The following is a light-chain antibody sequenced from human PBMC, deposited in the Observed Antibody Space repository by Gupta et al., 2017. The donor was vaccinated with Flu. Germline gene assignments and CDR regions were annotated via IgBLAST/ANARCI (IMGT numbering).Light chain of an antibody. Sequence: GERATLSCRASQSVSSNYLGWYQQKPGQAPRLLIYGASRRATGIPDTFSGSGSGTDFTLTISRLEPEDFAVYYCHQYAGSPTFGQGTKVEIK. CDR1: QSVSSNY. CDR2: GAS. V-gene: IGKV3-20*01. CDR3: HQYAGSPT. J-gene: IGKJ1*01.